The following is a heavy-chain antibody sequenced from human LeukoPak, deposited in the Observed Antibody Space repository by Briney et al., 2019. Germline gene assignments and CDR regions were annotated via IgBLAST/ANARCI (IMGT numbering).Heavy chain of an antibody. J-gene: IGHJ5*02. CDR1: GIVFSNTA. Sequence: GGSLRLSCAASGIVFSNTAMNWARQSPGRGLEWVSAISGGGERTFYADSVKGRFTISRDNSKNMVYLQMNSLRADDTAIYYCGKDGGQYSSGPEFNPRGQGALVAVSS. V-gene: IGHV3-23*01. D-gene: IGHD6-19*01. CDR3: GKDGGQYSSGPEFNP. CDR2: ISGGGERT.